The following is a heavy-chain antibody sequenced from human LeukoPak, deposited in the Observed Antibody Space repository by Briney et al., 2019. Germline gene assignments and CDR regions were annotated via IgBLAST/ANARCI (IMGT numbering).Heavy chain of an antibody. J-gene: IGHJ4*02. D-gene: IGHD5-12*01. Sequence: SETLSLTCTVSGGSISSYYWSWIRQPPGKGLEWIGYIYYSGSTNYNPSLKSRVTISVDTSKNQFSLKLSSVTAADTAVYYCASYFNSGYDSKKFDYWGQGTLVTVSS. CDR1: GGSISSYY. CDR3: ASYFNSGYDSKKFDY. V-gene: IGHV4-59*12. CDR2: IYYSGST.